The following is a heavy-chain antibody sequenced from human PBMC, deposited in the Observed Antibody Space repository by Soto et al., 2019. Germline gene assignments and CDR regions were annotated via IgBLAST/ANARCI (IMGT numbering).Heavy chain of an antibody. D-gene: IGHD1-7*01. CDR1: GFTFSSYA. J-gene: IGHJ6*02. CDR3: VKDLGPSGTNGDYYYGLDV. V-gene: IGHV3-23*01. CDR2: ISGRDGNT. Sequence: GGSLRLSYAASGFTFSSYAMNWVRQTPGKGLQWVSTISGRDGNTYYGDSVKGRFTISRDNSKNTVYLQMNGLRAEDTAIYYCVKDLGPSGTNGDYYYGLDVWGQGTTVTVSS.